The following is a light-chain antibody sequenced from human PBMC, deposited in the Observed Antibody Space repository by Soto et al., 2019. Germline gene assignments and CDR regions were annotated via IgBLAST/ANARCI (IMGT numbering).Light chain of an antibody. V-gene: IGKV1-9*01. CDR2: GGS. CDR1: QNIHSF. CDR3: QQLNAYPRT. Sequence: DVEVTQSPSSLAASVGERVTITCRASQNIHSFLNWYQQKPGKAPQVLIYGGSALQSGVPSRFSGSGSETEFTLTISNLQPEDFATYYCQQLNAYPRTFGQGTKVDIK. J-gene: IGKJ1*01.